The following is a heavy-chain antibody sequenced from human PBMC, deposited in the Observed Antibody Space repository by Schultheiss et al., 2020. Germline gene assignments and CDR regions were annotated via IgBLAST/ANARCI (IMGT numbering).Heavy chain of an antibody. J-gene: IGHJ5*02. Sequence: GGSLRLSCKGSGYSFTTHWIAWVRQAPGQGLEWMGGIIPIFGTANYAQKFQGRVTITADESTSTAYMELSSLRSEDTAVYYCARHRRVPGSFDPWGQGTRLTVSS. CDR2: IIPIFGTA. CDR1: GYSFTTHW. D-gene: IGHD3-10*01. V-gene: IGHV1-69*01. CDR3: ARHRRVPGSFDP.